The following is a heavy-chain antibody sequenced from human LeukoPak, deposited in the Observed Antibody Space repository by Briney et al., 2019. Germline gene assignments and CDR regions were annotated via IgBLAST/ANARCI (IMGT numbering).Heavy chain of an antibody. Sequence: SETLSLTCAVYGGSFSGYYWSWIRPPPRKGLEWIGEINHSGSTNYNPSLKSRVTISVDTSKNQFSLKLTSVTAADTAVYYCTRHTGMYYFDYWGQGALVTVSS. J-gene: IGHJ4*02. CDR2: INHSGST. D-gene: IGHD2-2*02. CDR1: GGSFSGYY. CDR3: TRHTGMYYFDY. V-gene: IGHV4-34*01.